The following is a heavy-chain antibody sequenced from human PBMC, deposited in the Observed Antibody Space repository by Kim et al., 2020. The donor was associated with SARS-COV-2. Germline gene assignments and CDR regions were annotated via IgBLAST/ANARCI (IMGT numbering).Heavy chain of an antibody. CDR2: IYYSGST. Sequence: SETLSLTCTVSGGSISSSSYYWGWIRQPPGKGLEWIGSIYYSGSTYYNPSLKSRVTISVDTSKNQFSLKLSSVTAADTAVYYCARQGLKEHGDPSLWFDPWGQGTLVTVSS. V-gene: IGHV4-39*01. D-gene: IGHD4-17*01. CDR3: ARQGLKEHGDPSLWFDP. J-gene: IGHJ5*02. CDR1: GGSISSSSYY.